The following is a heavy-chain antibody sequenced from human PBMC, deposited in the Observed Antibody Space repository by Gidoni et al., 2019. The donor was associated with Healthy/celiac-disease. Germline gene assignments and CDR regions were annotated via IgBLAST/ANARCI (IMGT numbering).Heavy chain of an antibody. Sequence: QVQLQESGPGLVKPSQTLSLTCTVSGGSISSGGYYWSWIRQHPGKGLEWIGYIYYSGSTYYNPSLKSRVTISVDTSKNQFSLKLSSVTAADTAVYYCARDRSPLKVPAAEYYYYGMDVWGQGTTVTVSS. CDR2: IYYSGST. CDR3: ARDRSPLKVPAAEYYYYGMDV. CDR1: GGSISSGGYY. V-gene: IGHV4-31*03. J-gene: IGHJ6*02. D-gene: IGHD2-2*01.